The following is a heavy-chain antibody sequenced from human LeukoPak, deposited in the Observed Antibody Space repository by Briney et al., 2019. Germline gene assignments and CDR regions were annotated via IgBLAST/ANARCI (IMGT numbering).Heavy chain of an antibody. CDR2: INPSGSST. D-gene: IGHD5-18*01. J-gene: IGHJ4*02. CDR1: GYTFTSHH. CDR3: ARASEIQLWPSYVDY. V-gene: IGHV1-46*01. Sequence: ASVKVSCKASGYTFTSHHMHWVRQAPGQGLEWMGLINPSGSSTLYAQKFQGRVTMTRDTSVSTVYMELSRLRSDDTAVYYCARASEIQLWPSYVDYWGQGTLVTVSS.